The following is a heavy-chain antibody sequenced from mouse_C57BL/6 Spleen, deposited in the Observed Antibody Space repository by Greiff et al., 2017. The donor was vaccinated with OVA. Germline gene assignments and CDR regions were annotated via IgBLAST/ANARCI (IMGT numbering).Heavy chain of an antibody. Sequence: QVQLKESGAELVKPGASVKLSCKASGYTFTEYTIHWVKQRSGQGLEWIGWFYPGSGSIKYNEKFKDKATLTADKSSSTVYMELSRLTSEDSAVYFCARHEEEGYGNYEGYYAMDYWGQGTSVTVSS. CDR1: GYTFTEYT. CDR3: ARHEEEGYGNYEGYYAMDY. J-gene: IGHJ4*01. CDR2: FYPGSGSI. D-gene: IGHD2-1*01. V-gene: IGHV1-62-2*01.